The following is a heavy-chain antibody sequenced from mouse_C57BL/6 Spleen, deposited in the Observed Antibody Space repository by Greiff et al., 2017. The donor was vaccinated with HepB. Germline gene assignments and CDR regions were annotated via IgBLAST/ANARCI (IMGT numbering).Heavy chain of an antibody. CDR1: GFTFTDYY. Sequence: EADGFTFTDYYMSWVRQPPGKALEWLGFIRNKANGYTTEYSASVKGRFTISRDNSQSILYLQMNALRAEDSATYYCARYYDYDYKAMDYWGQGTSVTVSS. CDR2: IRNKANGYTT. CDR3: ARYYDYDYKAMDY. D-gene: IGHD2-4*01. V-gene: IGHV7-3*01. J-gene: IGHJ4*01.